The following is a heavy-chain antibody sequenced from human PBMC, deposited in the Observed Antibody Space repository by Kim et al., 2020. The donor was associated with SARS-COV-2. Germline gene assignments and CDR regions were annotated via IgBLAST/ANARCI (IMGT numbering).Heavy chain of an antibody. CDR2: ISYDGSNK. Sequence: GGSLRLSCAASGFTFSSYAMHWVRQAPGKGLEWVAVISYDGSNKYYADSVKGRFTISRDNSKNTLYLQMNSLRAEDTAVYYCARVTDPTARPDYYYYYG. D-gene: IGHD5-18*01. CDR3: ARVTDPTARPDYYYYYG. CDR1: GFTFSSYA. J-gene: IGHJ6*01. V-gene: IGHV3-30*04.